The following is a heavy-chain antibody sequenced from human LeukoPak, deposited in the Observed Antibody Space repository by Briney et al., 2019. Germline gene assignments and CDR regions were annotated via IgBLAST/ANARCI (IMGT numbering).Heavy chain of an antibody. D-gene: IGHD2-15*01. V-gene: IGHV1-2*02. J-gene: IGHJ4*02. CDR1: GYTLTGYY. Sequence: ASVKVSCKASGYTLTGYYMHWVRQAPGQGLEWMGWINPNSGGTNYAQKFQGRVTMTRDTSISTAYMELSRLRSDDTAVYYCARAKVVAATPIDYWGQGTLVTVSS. CDR3: ARAKVVAATPIDY. CDR2: INPNSGGT.